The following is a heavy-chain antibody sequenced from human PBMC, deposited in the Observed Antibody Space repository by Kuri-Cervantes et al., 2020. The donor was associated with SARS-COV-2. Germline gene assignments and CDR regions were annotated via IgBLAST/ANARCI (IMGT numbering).Heavy chain of an antibody. CDR2: MNPNSGNT. Sequence: ASVKVSCKASGYTFTSYDINWVRQATGQGLEWMGWMNPNSGNTGYAQKFQGRVTMTRNTSISTAYMELSSLRSEDTAVYYCATVAAALRRHPVDYWGQGTLVTVSS. V-gene: IGHV1-8*01. J-gene: IGHJ4*02. CDR1: GYTFTSYD. D-gene: IGHD6-13*01. CDR3: ATVAAALRRHPVDY.